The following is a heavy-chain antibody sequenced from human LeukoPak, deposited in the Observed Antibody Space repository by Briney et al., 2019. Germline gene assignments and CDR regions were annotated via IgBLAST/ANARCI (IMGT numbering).Heavy chain of an antibody. J-gene: IGHJ4*02. CDR2: ISSSGSTI. Sequence: GGSLRLSCAASGFTFSSYEMIWVRQAPGKGLQRVSYISSSGSTIYYADSVKGRFTISRDNAKNSVYLQMNSLRAEDTAVYYCAREGADGYLFDYWGQGTLVTVSS. V-gene: IGHV3-48*03. D-gene: IGHD5-18*01. CDR1: GFTFSSYE. CDR3: AREGADGYLFDY.